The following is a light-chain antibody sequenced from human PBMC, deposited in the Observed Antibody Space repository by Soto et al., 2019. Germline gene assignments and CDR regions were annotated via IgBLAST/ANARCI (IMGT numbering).Light chain of an antibody. J-gene: IGKJ1*01. V-gene: IGKV1-5*01. CDR2: DAS. CDR3: QQYYSYWT. CDR1: QSVSNW. Sequence: DIQMTQSPSTLPASVGERVTITCRASQSVSNWLAWYQQKPGKAPKLLIFDASTLENGVPARFSGSRSGPEFSLTISSLQPDDFATYYCQQYYSYWTFGQGTKVDIK.